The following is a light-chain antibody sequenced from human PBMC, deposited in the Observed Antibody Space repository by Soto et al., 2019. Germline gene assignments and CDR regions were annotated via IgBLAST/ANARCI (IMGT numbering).Light chain of an antibody. V-gene: IGLV1-40*01. CDR3: QSYDSTLSARYV. J-gene: IGLJ1*01. CDR2: GTI. CDR1: SSNIGAGYD. Sequence: QSALTQPPSVSGAPGQRVTISCTGCSSNIGAGYDVHWYQQRPETAPKLLIFGTINRPSGVPDRFSGSKSGTSASLAITGLQAEDEGDYYCQSYDSTLSARYVFGTGTKLTVL.